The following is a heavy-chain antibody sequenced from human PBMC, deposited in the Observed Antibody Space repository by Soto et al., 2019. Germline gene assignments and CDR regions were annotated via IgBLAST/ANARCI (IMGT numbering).Heavy chain of an antibody. V-gene: IGHV3-30*18. D-gene: IGHD1-26*01. CDR2: ISYDGSNK. J-gene: IGHJ4*02. CDR1: GFTFSSYG. CDR3: AKLGPKWELLGILDY. Sequence: GGSLRLSCAASGFTFSSYGMHWVRQAPGKGLEWVAVISYDGSNKYYADSVKGRFTISRDNSKNTLYLQMNSLRAEDTAVYYCAKLGPKWELLGILDYWGQGTLVTVSS.